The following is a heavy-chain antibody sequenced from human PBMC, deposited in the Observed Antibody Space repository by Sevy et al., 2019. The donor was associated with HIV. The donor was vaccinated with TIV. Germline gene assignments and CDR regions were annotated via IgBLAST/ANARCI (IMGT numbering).Heavy chain of an antibody. V-gene: IGHV3-7*03. CDR3: ARDSPPYTSTFSSSYV. D-gene: IGHD6-6*01. Sequence: GGSLRLSCAASGFNFNDYWMNWVRQAPGKGLEWVANINQDGSAKYYVDSAKGRFTISRDNAKNSLYLQMNSLRADDTAVYYCARDSPPYTSTFSSSYVWGHGTLVTVSS. J-gene: IGHJ4*01. CDR1: GFNFNDYW. CDR2: INQDGSAK.